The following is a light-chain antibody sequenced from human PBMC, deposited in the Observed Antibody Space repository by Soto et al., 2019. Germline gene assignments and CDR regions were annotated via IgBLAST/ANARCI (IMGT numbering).Light chain of an antibody. CDR1: SSDVGGYNY. V-gene: IGLV2-14*03. CDR3: NSYTSSSTFV. J-gene: IGLJ1*01. CDR2: DVS. Sequence: QSALTQPASVSGSPGQSITISCAGTSSDVGGYNYVSWYQHHPGKAPKLMIYDVSNRPSGVSNRFSGSKSGNTASLTISGLQAEDEAAYYCNSYTSSSTFVFGTGTKVTVL.